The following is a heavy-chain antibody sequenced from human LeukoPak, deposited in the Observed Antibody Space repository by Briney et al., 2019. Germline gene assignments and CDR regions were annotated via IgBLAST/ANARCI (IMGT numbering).Heavy chain of an antibody. J-gene: IGHJ4*02. V-gene: IGHV4-30-2*01. CDR1: GGSISSGGYY. D-gene: IGHD2-15*01. CDR3: ARVVVVAASHYFDY. Sequence: PSETLSLTCTVSGGSISSGGYYWSWIRQPPGKGLEWIGYIYHSGSTYYNPSLKGRVTISVDRSKNQFSLKLSSVTAADTAVYYCARVVVVAASHYFDYWGQGTLVTVSS. CDR2: IYHSGST.